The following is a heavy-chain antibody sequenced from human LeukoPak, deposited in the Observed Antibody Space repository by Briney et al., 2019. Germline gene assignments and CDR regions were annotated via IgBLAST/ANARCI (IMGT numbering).Heavy chain of an antibody. V-gene: IGHV4-30-4*01. CDR2: INHSGST. J-gene: IGHJ5*02. CDR1: GGSISSGDYY. Sequence: SQTLSLTCTVSGGSISSGDYYWSWIRQSPGKGLEWIGQINHSGSTNYNPSLKSRVTISEDTSKNQFSLNLNSVTAADTAVYYCARVSLSAFDPWGQGTLVTVSS. D-gene: IGHD2-2*01. CDR3: ARVSLSAFDP.